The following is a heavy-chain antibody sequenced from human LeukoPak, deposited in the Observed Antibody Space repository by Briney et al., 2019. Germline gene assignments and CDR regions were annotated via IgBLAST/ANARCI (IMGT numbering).Heavy chain of an antibody. Sequence: GGSLRLSCAASGFTFISYAMSWARQAPGRGLEWVSSIIVSGASTFYADSVKGRFTISRDNSKNTLYLQMNSLRAEDTAVYYCAKELGYCSSTSCPRLYYYYYGMDVWGQGTTVTVSS. CDR3: AKELGYCSSTSCPRLYYYYYGMDV. CDR2: IIVSGAST. J-gene: IGHJ6*02. V-gene: IGHV3-23*01. CDR1: GFTFISYA. D-gene: IGHD2-2*01.